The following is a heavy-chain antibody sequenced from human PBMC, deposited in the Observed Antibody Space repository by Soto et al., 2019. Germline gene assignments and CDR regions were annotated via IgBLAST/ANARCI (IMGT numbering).Heavy chain of an antibody. CDR1: GYTFTSYA. V-gene: IGHV1-3*01. Sequence: ASVKVSCKASGYTFTSYAMHWVRQAPGQRLEWMGWINAGNGNTKYSQKFQGRVTITRDESASTAYMELSSLRSEDTAVYYCARSRRITMIVVVDETHDAFDIWGQGTMVTVSS. CDR2: INAGNGNT. D-gene: IGHD3-22*01. J-gene: IGHJ3*02. CDR3: ARSRRITMIVVVDETHDAFDI.